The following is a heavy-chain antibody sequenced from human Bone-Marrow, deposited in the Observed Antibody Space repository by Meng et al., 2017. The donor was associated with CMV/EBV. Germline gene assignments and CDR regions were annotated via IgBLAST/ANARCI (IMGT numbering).Heavy chain of an antibody. CDR2: MSGRSSTI. Sequence: GESLKISCEVSGFSLSNYSMNWVRQAPGKGLEWVSYMSGRSSTIYYADSVKGRSTISRDNAKNSLYLQMNSLRAEDTAVYYCAKGVGVVVPAARYFQHWGQGTLVTVSS. J-gene: IGHJ1*01. CDR3: AKGVGVVVPAARYFQH. CDR1: GFSLSNYS. D-gene: IGHD2-2*01. V-gene: IGHV3-48*04.